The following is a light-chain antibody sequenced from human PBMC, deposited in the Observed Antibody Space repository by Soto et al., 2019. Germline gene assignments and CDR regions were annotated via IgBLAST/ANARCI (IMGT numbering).Light chain of an antibody. CDR2: TTN. CDR3: VLFLGSGTWV. J-gene: IGLJ2*01. V-gene: IGLV8-61*01. CDR1: SGSVSTSYY. Sequence: QAVVTQEPSFSVSPGGTVTLTCGLSSGSVSTSYYPGWYQQTPGQAPRTLIYTTNTRSSGVPDRFSGSILGTKAALTITGAQADDESDYYCVLFLGSGTWVFGGGTKLTVL.